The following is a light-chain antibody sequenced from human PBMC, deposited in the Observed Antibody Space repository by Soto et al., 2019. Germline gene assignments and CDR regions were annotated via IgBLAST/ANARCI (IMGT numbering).Light chain of an antibody. J-gene: IGLJ3*02. CDR2: GVT. CDR3: SSYTASSTLV. CDR1: NSDVGGYNF. Sequence: QSALTQPASVSGSPGQSITISCTGTNSDVGGYNFVSWYQQKPGKAPKLMIYGVTNRPSGVSNRFSGSKSGNTASLTISGLQAEDEADYYCSSYTASSTLVFGGGTKVTVL. V-gene: IGLV2-14*01.